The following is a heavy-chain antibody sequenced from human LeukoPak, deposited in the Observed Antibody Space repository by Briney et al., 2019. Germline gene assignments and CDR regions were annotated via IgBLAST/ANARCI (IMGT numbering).Heavy chain of an antibody. Sequence: GGSLRLSCAASGFTLNTYGMHWVRQAPGKGLEWGAFIRFDGSNKYSADSVKGRFTISRDNSKNTLYLQMKSLRPEDTAVYYCARGDGYCSSASCSGNWGQGTLVTVSS. J-gene: IGHJ4*02. CDR3: ARGDGYCSSASCSGN. CDR2: IRFDGSNK. V-gene: IGHV3-30*02. CDR1: GFTLNTYG. D-gene: IGHD2-2*03.